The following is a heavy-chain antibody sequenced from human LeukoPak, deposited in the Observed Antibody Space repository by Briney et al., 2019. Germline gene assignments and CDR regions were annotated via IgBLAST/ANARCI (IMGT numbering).Heavy chain of an antibody. CDR3: ARNRTTKRWLQYRDAFDT. J-gene: IGHJ3*02. V-gene: IGHV3-21*01. CDR2: ISSSSSYI. Sequence: GGSLRLSCAASGFSFSSYGMSWFRQAPGKGLEWVSSISSSSSYIYYADSVKGRFTISRDNAKNSLYLQMNSLRAEDTAVYYCARNRTTKRWLQYRDAFDTWGQGTMVTVSS. CDR1: GFSFSSYG. D-gene: IGHD5-24*01.